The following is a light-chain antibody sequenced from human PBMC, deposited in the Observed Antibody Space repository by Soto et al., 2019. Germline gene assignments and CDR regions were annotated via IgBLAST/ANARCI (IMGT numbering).Light chain of an antibody. V-gene: IGKV3-20*01. CDR2: GAS. CDR3: QQYGSSPRT. CDR1: QSVSSRH. Sequence: EIVLTQSPGTLSLSPGERATLSCRASQSVSSRHLAWYQQKLGQAPRLLIYGASSRATGIPDRFSGSGSGTDFTLTISRLEPEDFAVYYCQQYGSSPRTFGQGTEVEIK. J-gene: IGKJ1*01.